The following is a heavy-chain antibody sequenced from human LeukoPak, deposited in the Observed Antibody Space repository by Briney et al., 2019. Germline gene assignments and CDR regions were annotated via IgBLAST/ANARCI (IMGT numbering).Heavy chain of an antibody. J-gene: IGHJ4*02. CDR3: VRDDDRPDNGLDY. CDR1: GFTFSNSA. D-gene: IGHD3-22*01. CDR2: ISYSGGST. V-gene: IGHV3-23*01. Sequence: GGSLRLSCAASGFTFSNSAMGWVRQAPGKGLEWVSTISYSGGSTYYTDSVKGRFTLSRDNSKNTLYLQMNSLRAEDTAVYYCVRDDDRPDNGLDYWGQGTLVTVSS.